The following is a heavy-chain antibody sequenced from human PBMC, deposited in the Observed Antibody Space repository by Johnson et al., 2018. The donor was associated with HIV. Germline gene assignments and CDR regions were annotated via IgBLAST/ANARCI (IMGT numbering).Heavy chain of an antibody. Sequence: QVQLVESGGGVAQPGRSLRLSCAASGFTFSTYAFHWVRQAPGKGLDWVAVISYEGSNKYYADSVKDRITISRDNSKYTVYLQMNSLRVEDTAVYYCARAPPGGAFDIWGQGTMVTVSS. CDR1: GFTFSTYA. CDR2: ISYEGSNK. J-gene: IGHJ3*02. D-gene: IGHD6-25*01. CDR3: ARAPPGGAFDI. V-gene: IGHV3-30*04.